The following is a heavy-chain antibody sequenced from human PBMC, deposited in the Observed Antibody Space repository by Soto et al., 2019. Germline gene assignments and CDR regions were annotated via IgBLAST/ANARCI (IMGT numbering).Heavy chain of an antibody. CDR2: MNTNTDNT. J-gene: IGHJ4*02. D-gene: IGHD3-3*01. CDR3: ARVVRFFGGHAGY. CDR1: GYTFTEFD. V-gene: IGHV1-8*01. Sequence: QVLLVQSGADVKKPGASVKVSCKTSGYTFTEFDINWVRQAPGQGLEWMGWMNTNTDNTGYAQKFQGRVPMTMDTSISTAYMELRRLRSEDTAVYYCARVVRFFGGHAGYWGQGTLVTVSS.